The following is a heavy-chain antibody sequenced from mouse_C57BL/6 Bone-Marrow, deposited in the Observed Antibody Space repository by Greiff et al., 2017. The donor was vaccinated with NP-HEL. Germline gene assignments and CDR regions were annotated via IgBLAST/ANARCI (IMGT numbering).Heavy chain of an antibody. CDR1: GFTFSSYA. J-gene: IGHJ3*01. Sequence: EVKLVESGEGLVKPGGSLKLSCAASGFTFSSYAMSWVRQTPEKRLEWVAYISSGGDYIYYADTVKGRFTISRDNARNTLYLQMSSLKSEDTAMYYCTRDGAYYSNAWFAYWGQGTLVTVSA. V-gene: IGHV5-9-1*02. D-gene: IGHD2-5*01. CDR3: TRDGAYYSNAWFAY. CDR2: ISSGGDYI.